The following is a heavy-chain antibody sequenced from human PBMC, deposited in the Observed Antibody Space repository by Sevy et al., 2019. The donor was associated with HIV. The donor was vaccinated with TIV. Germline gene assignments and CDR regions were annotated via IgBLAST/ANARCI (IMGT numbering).Heavy chain of an antibody. V-gene: IGHV3-30-3*01. Sequence: GGSLRLSCTASGFAFTNYYAMHWVRQAPGKGLEWVALISYDGSDKFYADSVKGRFNINRDKLKNTLYLQMNGLTTEDTAVYYCARPRANYVDHYFFYAMDVWGQGTTVTVSS. CDR1: GFAFTNYYA. CDR3: ARPRANYVDHYFFYAMDV. D-gene: IGHD4-17*01. J-gene: IGHJ6*02. CDR2: ISYDGSDK.